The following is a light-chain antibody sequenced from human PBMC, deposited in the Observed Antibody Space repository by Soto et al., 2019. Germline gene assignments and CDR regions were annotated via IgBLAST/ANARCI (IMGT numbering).Light chain of an antibody. Sequence: EIVLTQSPATLSLSPGESATLSCRASESVTDYLGWYQQKPGQAPRLLIYDASNRAPGIPARFSGSGSGTDFTLTISRLEPEDFAVYYCQQRSDWAFSFGPGTKVDLK. CDR2: DAS. V-gene: IGKV3-11*01. CDR1: ESVTDY. CDR3: QQRSDWAFS. J-gene: IGKJ3*01.